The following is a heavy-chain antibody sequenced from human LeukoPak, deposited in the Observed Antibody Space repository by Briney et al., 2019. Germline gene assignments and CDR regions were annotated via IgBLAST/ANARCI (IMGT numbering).Heavy chain of an antibody. J-gene: IGHJ4*02. CDR1: GYTFTSYG. D-gene: IGHD3-16*01. V-gene: IGHV1-18*01. Sequence: ASVKVSCKASGYTFTSYGISWVRQAPGQGLEWMGWISAYNGNTNYAQKLQGRVTMTTDTSPSTAYMELRSLRSEQTAVCYSARTYTTDYGKPNFDYWSQGTLVTVSS. CDR2: ISAYNGNT. CDR3: ARTYTTDYGKPNFDY.